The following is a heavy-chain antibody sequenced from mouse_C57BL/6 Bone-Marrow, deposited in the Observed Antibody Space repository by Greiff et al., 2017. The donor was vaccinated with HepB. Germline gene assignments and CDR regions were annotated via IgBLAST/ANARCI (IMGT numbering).Heavy chain of an antibody. J-gene: IGHJ4*01. CDR1: GYTFTSYW. D-gene: IGHD2-1*01. Sequence: QVQLQQSGAELAKPGASVKLSCKASGYTFTSYWMHWVKQRPGQGLEWIGYINPSSGYTKYNQKFQDKATLTADKSSSTAYMQLSILTYEDSAVYYCALYGNYVSYAIDYWGQGTSVTVSS. V-gene: IGHV1-7*01. CDR3: ALYGNYVSYAIDY. CDR2: INPSSGYT.